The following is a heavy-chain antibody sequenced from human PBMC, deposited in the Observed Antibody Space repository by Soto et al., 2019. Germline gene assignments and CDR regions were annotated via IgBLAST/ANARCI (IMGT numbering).Heavy chain of an antibody. J-gene: IGHJ4*02. V-gene: IGHV4-30-4*01. CDR2: IYYSGST. D-gene: IGHD3-10*01. CDR3: AVDITMVRGVINKLGY. Sequence: SETLSLTCTVSGGSISSGDYYWSWIRQPPGKGLEWIGYIYYSGSTYYNPSLKSRVTISVDTSKNQFSLKLSSVTAADTAAYYCAVDITMVRGVINKLGYWGEGTLVTVSS. CDR1: GGSISSGDYY.